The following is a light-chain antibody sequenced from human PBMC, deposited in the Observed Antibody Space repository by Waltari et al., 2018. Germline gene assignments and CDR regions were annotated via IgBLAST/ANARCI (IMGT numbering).Light chain of an antibody. J-gene: IGLJ3*02. CDR1: RSNIGSNS. CDR2: FTD. CDR3: ASWDASLNGWV. V-gene: IGLV1-44*01. Sequence: QSVLTQPPSASGTPGQRVTISCSGGRSNIGSNSVNWFQQLPGTAPRLFIYFTDQRPSGGPVRFSGSKSGTSASLASSGRQSGEEADYYCASWDASLNGWVFGGGTKLTVL.